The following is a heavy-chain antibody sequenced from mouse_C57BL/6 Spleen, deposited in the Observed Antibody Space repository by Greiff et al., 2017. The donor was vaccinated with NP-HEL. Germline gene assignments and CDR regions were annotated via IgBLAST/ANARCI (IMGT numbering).Heavy chain of an antibody. CDR2: ISYDGSN. J-gene: IGHJ4*01. CDR1: GYSITSGYY. CDR3: AREDEDYYAMDY. V-gene: IGHV3-6*01. Sequence: EVQRVESGPGLVKPSQSLSLTCSVTGYSITSGYYWNWIRQFPGNKLEWMGYISYDGSNNYNPSLKNRISITRDTSKNQFFLKLNSVTTEDTATYYCAREDEDYYAMDYWGQGTSVTVSS.